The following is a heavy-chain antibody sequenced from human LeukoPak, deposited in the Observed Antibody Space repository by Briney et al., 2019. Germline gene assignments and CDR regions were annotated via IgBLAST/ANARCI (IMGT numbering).Heavy chain of an antibody. CDR2: MNPHSGNT. CDR1: GYTFTNYD. CDR3: ARGRKYNWSPRDDVFDM. J-gene: IGHJ3*02. D-gene: IGHD1-20*01. V-gene: IGHV1-8*01. Sequence: GASVKVSCKASGYTFTNYDINWMRQATGQGLEWVGWMNPHSGNTGYVQKFQGRVSMTRDTSISTAYMEVTSLRSEDTAVYYCARGRKYNWSPRDDVFDMWGQGTMVTVSS.